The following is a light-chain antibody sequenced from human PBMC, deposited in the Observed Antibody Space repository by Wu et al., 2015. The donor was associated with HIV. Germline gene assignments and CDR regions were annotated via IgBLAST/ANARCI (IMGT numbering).Light chain of an antibody. CDR2: AAS. CDR3: QQSYYTPWT. CDR1: QDIGNY. V-gene: IGKV1-39*01. Sequence: DIQMTHSPPSLSASVGDRVTITCRASQDIGNYLNWYQQIPGKAPKLLIYAASTLHSGAPSRFSGSGSGAHFALTISSLQLEDFATYYCQQSYYTPWTFGQGTRWNSN. J-gene: IGKJ1*01.